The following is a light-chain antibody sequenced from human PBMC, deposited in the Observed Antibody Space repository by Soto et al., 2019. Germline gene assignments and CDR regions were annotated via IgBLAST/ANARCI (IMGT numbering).Light chain of an antibody. J-gene: IGKJ5*01. V-gene: IGKV1-27*01. Sequence: DLQMTQSPPSLSASVGDRVTITCRASQGIGNSLAWYQQKPGTVPKLLIYSASTLQSGVTSRFSGSGSGTDFTITISSLQPEDVAAYYCQKYNTVPATFGQGTRLEIK. CDR3: QKYNTVPAT. CDR1: QGIGNS. CDR2: SAS.